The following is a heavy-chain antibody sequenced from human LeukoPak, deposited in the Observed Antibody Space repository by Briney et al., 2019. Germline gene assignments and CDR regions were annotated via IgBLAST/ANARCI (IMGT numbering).Heavy chain of an antibody. J-gene: IGHJ4*02. Sequence: SETLSLTCAVYGGSFSGYYWSWIRQPPGKGLEWIGEINHSGSTNYNPSLKSRVTISVDTSKNQFSLKLSSVTAADTAVYYCATGMPDFDYWGQGTLVTVSS. D-gene: IGHD2-2*01. CDR2: INHSGST. V-gene: IGHV4-34*01. CDR1: GGSFSGYY. CDR3: ATGMPDFDY.